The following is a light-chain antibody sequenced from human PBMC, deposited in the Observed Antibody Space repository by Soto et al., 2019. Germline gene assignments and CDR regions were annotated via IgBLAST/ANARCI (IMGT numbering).Light chain of an antibody. Sequence: QPVLTQPPSVSGAPGQRVTISCTGSSSNIGAGYDVHWYQQLPGTAPKLLIYGNSNRPSGVPDRFSGSKSGTPASLAITGLQAEDEADYYCQSYDSSWVFGGGTKLTVL. V-gene: IGLV1-40*01. CDR2: GNS. J-gene: IGLJ3*02. CDR1: SSNIGAGYD. CDR3: QSYDSSWV.